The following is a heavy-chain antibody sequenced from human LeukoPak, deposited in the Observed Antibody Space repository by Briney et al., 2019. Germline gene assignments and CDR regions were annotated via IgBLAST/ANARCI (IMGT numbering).Heavy chain of an antibody. CDR2: ISAYNGNT. CDR3: ARARPGAYCGTTSCFSDY. CDR1: GYIFTSYG. D-gene: IGHD2-2*01. J-gene: IGHJ4*02. V-gene: IGHV1-18*01. Sequence: GASVKVSCKASGYIFTSYGISWVRQGPGQGLEWVGWISAYNGNTKFAPSLQDRVTMTTDTSTATAYMELRSLRLNDTAVYFCARARPGAYCGTTSCFSDYWGQGTLVTVSS.